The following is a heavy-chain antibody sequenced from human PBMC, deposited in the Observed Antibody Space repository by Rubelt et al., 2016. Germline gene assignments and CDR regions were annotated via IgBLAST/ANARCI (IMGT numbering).Heavy chain of an antibody. CDR2: ISSRSTYI. V-gene: IGHV3-21*01. CDR1: GFTFSNYA. Sequence: EVQLVESGGGLVQPGGSLRLSCAASGFTFSNYAMTWVRQAPGKGLEWVSSISSRSTYIFYADSVKGRFTISRDNAKDSLYLQMNSRRVEDAGGYYCAEDRDYATPRVYYGMDVWGQGTTATVSS. J-gene: IGHJ6*02. CDR3: AEDRDYATPRVYYGMDV. D-gene: IGHD4-17*01.